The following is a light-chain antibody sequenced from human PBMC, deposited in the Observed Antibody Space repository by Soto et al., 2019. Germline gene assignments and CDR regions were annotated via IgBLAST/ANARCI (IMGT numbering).Light chain of an antibody. CDR3: SSYTSSSTVI. Sequence: QSALTQPASVSGSPGQSITISCTGTSSDVGGYNYISWYQQHPGKAPKFIIYDVRNRPSGVSIRFSGSRSGNTASLTISGLQAEDEADYYCSSYTSSSTVIFGGGPKLTVL. CDR2: DVR. V-gene: IGLV2-14*01. J-gene: IGLJ2*01. CDR1: SSDVGGYNY.